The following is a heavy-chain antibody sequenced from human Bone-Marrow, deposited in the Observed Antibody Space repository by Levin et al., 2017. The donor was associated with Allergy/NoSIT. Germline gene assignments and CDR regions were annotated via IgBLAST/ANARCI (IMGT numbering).Heavy chain of an antibody. D-gene: IGHD6-13*01. V-gene: IGHV3-48*01. CDR3: AREGSWSSTWLGNYYFDY. J-gene: IGHJ4*02. CDR1: GFTFSSYG. Sequence: GGSLRLSCDASGFTFSSYGIIWVRQAPGKGLEWVSYIGGDNYTKYYADSVKGRFTISRDNGKKSLYHQMNSLRGEDTAVYYCAREGSWSSTWLGNYYFDYWGQGTLVTVSS. CDR2: IGGDNYTK.